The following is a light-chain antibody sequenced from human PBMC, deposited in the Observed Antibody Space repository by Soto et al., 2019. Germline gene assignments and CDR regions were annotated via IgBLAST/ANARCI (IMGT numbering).Light chain of an antibody. V-gene: IGLV2-14*03. CDR2: DIG. CDR1: SRDVGAYNF. CDR3: SSYPTINNTWV. Sequence: QSALTQPASVSGSPGQSVTISCTGISRDVGAYNFVSWYQQHPGRAPKLIIYDIGDRPSGVSSRFSGSRSGSTASLTISGLQAEDEADYYCSSYPTINNTWVLGGGTKVTV. J-gene: IGLJ3*02.